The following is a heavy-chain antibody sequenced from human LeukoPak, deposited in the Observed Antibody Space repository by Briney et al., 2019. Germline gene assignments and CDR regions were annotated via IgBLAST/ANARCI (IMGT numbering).Heavy chain of an antibody. CDR2: IGTNGNT. V-gene: IGHV3-64D*06. D-gene: IGHD3-22*01. CDR3: VKDDSYHYDTSTYVA. Sequence: GGSLRLSCSASGFTFSRYAMHWARQAPGKGLEYVSAIGTNGNTYYADSVKGRFTISRDNSKNTLYLQMSSLRAEDTAVCHCVKDDSYHYDTSTYVAWGQGTLVTASS. J-gene: IGHJ5*02. CDR1: GFTFSRYA.